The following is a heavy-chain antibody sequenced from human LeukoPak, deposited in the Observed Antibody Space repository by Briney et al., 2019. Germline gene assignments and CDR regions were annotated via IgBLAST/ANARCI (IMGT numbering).Heavy chain of an antibody. V-gene: IGHV3-43*02. D-gene: IGHD3-16*01. CDR3: ARSRVGGLEYYGMDV. Sequence: PGGSLRLSCAASGFTFDNYAMHWVRQVPGKGLEWVSLISGDGDSTYYPDSVKGRFTISRDNAKNSLYLQMNSLRAEDTAVYYCARSRVGGLEYYGMDVWGQGTTVTVSS. CDR2: ISGDGDST. CDR1: GFTFDNYA. J-gene: IGHJ6*02.